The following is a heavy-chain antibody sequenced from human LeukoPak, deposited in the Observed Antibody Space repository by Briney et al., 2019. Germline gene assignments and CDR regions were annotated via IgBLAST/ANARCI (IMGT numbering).Heavy chain of an antibody. J-gene: IGHJ4*02. CDR1: GFTFSDHH. V-gene: IGHV3-72*01. CDR2: IRNKANRYTT. CDR3: ARSPLGIAPFDY. D-gene: IGHD7-27*01. Sequence: GGSLRLSCAASGFTFSDHHMDWVRQAPGEGLEWVARIRNKANRYTTECAASVKGRFTISRDDSESSLYLQMDSLKTEDTAVYYCARSPLGIAPFDYWGQGTLVTVSS.